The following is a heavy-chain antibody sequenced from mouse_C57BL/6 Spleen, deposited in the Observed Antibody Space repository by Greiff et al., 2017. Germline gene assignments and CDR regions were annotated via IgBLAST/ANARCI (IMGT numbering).Heavy chain of an antibody. CDR1: GYTFTDYN. CDR3: ALEGYDEGAWFAY. Sequence: VQLQQSGPELVKPGASVKMSCKASGYTFTDYNMHWVKQSHGKSLEWIGYLNPNNGGTSYNQKFKGKATLTVNKSSSTAYMELRSLTSEDSAVDYCALEGYDEGAWFAYWGQGTLVTVSA. J-gene: IGHJ3*01. V-gene: IGHV1-22*01. D-gene: IGHD2-2*01. CDR2: LNPNNGGT.